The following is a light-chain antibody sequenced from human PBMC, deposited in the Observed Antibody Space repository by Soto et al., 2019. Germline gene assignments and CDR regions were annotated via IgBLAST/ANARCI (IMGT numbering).Light chain of an antibody. CDR2: EVT. CDR3: SSYTTTGTYV. CDR1: NSDVGGYDY. J-gene: IGLJ1*01. V-gene: IGLV2-14*01. Sequence: QSALTQPASVSGSPGQSITISCTGTNSDVGGYDYVSWYQQHPDKAPKFMIYEVTNRPSGVPHRFSGSKSGNTASLTISGLQAEDEADYYCSSYTTTGTYVFGTGTKLTVL.